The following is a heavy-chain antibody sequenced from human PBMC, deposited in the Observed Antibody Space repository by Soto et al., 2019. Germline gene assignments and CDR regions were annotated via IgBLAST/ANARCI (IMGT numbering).Heavy chain of an antibody. CDR3: VKPPAYYIDSYAYYPV. Sequence: GGSLRLSCSASGFTFSNYAIHWVRQAPGKGLEYVSSIGTNGGSTFYADSVKGRFTISRDNSKNTLYLQMRSLRAEDTAGYYCVKPPAYYIDSYAYYPVWGQGTLVTVSS. CDR2: IGTNGGST. J-gene: IGHJ4*02. V-gene: IGHV3-64D*06. CDR1: GFTFSNYA. D-gene: IGHD3-22*01.